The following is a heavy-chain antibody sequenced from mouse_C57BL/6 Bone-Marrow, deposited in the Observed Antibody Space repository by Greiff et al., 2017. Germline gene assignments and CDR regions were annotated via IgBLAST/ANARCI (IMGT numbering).Heavy chain of an antibody. J-gene: IGHJ4*01. D-gene: IGHD1-1*01. CDR2: INPYNGGT. Sequence: VQLQQSGPVLVKPGASVKMSCKASGYTFTDYYMNWVKQSHGKSLEWIGVINPYNGGTSYNQKFKGKATLTVDKSSSTAYMELNSLTSEDSAVYYCARWEITTDYAMGYWGQGTSVTGSS. CDR3: ARWEITTDYAMGY. V-gene: IGHV1-19*01. CDR1: GYTFTDYY.